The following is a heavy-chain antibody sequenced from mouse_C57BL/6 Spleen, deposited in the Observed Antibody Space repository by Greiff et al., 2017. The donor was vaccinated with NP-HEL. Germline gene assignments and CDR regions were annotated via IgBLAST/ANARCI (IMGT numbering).Heavy chain of an antibody. CDR2: ISSGGDYI. CDR3: TREDYGSSYAMDY. Sequence: EVMLVESGEGLVKPGGSLKLSCAASGFTFSSYAMSWVRQTPEKRLEWVAYISSGGDYIYYADTVKGRFTISRDKARNTMYLQMSSLKSEDTAMYYCTREDYGSSYAMDYWGQGTSVTVSS. J-gene: IGHJ4*01. CDR1: GFTFSSYA. V-gene: IGHV5-9-1*02. D-gene: IGHD1-1*01.